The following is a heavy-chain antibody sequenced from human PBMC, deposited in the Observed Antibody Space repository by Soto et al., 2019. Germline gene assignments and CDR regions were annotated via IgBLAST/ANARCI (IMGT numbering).Heavy chain of an antibody. Sequence: PGGSLRLSCAASGFTFSSYAMSWVRQAPGKGLEWVSAISGSGGSTYYADSVKGRFTISRDNSKNTLYLQMNSLRAEDTAVYYCAKDPTTVTTDYYYYGMDVWGQGTTVTVSS. CDR1: GFTFSSYA. CDR2: ISGSGGST. V-gene: IGHV3-23*01. J-gene: IGHJ6*02. D-gene: IGHD4-17*01. CDR3: AKDPTTVTTDYYYYGMDV.